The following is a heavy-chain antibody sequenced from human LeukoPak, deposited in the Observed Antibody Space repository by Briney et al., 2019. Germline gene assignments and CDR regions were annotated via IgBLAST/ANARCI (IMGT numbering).Heavy chain of an antibody. CDR2: ISYDGSNK. Sequence: PGGSLRLSCAASGFTFSSYGMHWVRQAPGKGLEWVAVISYDGSNKYYADSMKGRFTISRDNSKNTLYLQVNSLRTEDTAVYYCAKDLENGYKHGADYWGQGTLVTVSS. J-gene: IGHJ4*02. V-gene: IGHV3-30*18. CDR1: GFTFSSYG. D-gene: IGHD5-24*01. CDR3: AKDLENGYKHGADY.